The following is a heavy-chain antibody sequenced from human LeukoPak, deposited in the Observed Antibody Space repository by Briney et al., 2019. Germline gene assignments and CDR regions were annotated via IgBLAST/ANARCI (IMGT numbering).Heavy chain of an antibody. CDR1: GIIFSNYA. J-gene: IGHJ2*01. V-gene: IGHV3-64*01. Sequence: GGSLRLSYAASGIIFSNYAIHWVRQGPGKGLECISTISSDGGSTYYANSVKGRFTISRDNSKNTLYLQMGSLRAEDMAVYYCARGRQGAKTRYFDLWGRGTPVTLSS. CDR2: ISSDGGST. D-gene: IGHD1-26*01. CDR3: ARGRQGAKTRYFDL.